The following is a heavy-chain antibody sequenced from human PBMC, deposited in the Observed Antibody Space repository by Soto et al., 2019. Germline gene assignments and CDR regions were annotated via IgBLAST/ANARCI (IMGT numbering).Heavy chain of an antibody. Sequence: QVQLAQSGAEVKKPGSSVRVSCQTSRGTFNTSPISWMRQAPGQGLEWLGDILPVFGMVNYAQQFQDRLNLTENDAATGACLEIRRIKHEDTAVYFCATTALRGRACDFRSPERATLYHYGLGVWGQATKVIV. V-gene: IGHV1-69*01. CDR2: ILPVFGMV. CDR1: RGTFNTSP. J-gene: IGHJ6*02. CDR3: ATTALRGRACDFRSPERATLYHYGLGV. D-gene: IGHD3-3*01.